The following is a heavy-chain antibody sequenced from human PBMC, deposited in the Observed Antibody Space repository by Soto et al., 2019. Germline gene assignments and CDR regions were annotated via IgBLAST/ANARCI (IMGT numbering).Heavy chain of an antibody. V-gene: IGHV3-73*01. CDR2: IRNKANSYAT. CDR1: GFTFSGSS. D-gene: IGHD2-15*01. CDR3: ISHSPEDMIRT. Sequence: GGSLRLSCAASGFTFSGSSVHWVRQAPGKGLEWVGRIRNKANSYATAYAASVRGGFTISRDDSKNTAFLQMNSLNTEDTAVYYCISHSPEDMIRTWGQGTLVTVSS. J-gene: IGHJ4*02.